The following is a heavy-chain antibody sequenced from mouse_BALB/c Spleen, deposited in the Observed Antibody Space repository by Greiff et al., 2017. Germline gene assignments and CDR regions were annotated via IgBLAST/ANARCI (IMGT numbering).Heavy chain of an antibody. V-gene: IGHV5-17*02. CDR3: ASYFMITGARVGCMDY. CDR1: GFTFSSFG. J-gene: IGHJ4*01. D-gene: IGHD2-4*01. CDR2: ISSGSSTI. Sequence: EVHLVESGGGLVQPGGSRKLSCAASGFTFSSFGMHWVRQAPEKGLEWVAYISSGSSTIYYADTVKGRFTISRDNPKNTLFLHMTSLRSEDTAMYYCASYFMITGARVGCMDYWGQGTSVTVSS.